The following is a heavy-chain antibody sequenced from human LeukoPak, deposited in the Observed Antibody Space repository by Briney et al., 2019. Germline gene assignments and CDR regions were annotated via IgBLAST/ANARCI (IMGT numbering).Heavy chain of an antibody. CDR3: AIIVGATTLGTY. CDR1: GYTFIGYY. CDR2: MNPNSGNT. V-gene: IGHV1-8*02. D-gene: IGHD1-26*01. Sequence: ASVKVSCKASGYTFIGYYMHWVRQATGQGLEWMGWMNPNSGNTGYAQKFQGRVTMTRNTSISTAYMELSSLRSEDTAVYYCAIIVGATTLGTYWGQGTLVTVSS. J-gene: IGHJ4*02.